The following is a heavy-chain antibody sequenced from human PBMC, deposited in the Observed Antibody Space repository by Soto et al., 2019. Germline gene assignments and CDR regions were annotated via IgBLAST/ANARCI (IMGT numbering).Heavy chain of an antibody. CDR3: AGVGTTAFSDWFDC. J-gene: IGHJ5*01. CDR1: GGTFSSYA. Sequence: QVQLVQSGAEVKKPGSSVKVSCKASGGTFSSYAISWVRQAPGQGLEWMGGIIPIFGTANYAQKFQGRVSITAEESTSTDYMELSSLSSEDTAVYYCAGVGTTAFSDWFDCWGQGTLVTVSS. V-gene: IGHV1-69*12. D-gene: IGHD1-1*01. CDR2: IIPIFGTA.